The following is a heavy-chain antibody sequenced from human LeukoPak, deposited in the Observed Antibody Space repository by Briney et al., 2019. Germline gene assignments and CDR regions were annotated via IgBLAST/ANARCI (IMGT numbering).Heavy chain of an antibody. J-gene: IGHJ4*02. D-gene: IGHD6-19*01. CDR3: ARALNGYSSGWYLFDY. V-gene: IGHV4-59*01. CDR2: IYYSGST. CDR1: GGSISSYY. Sequence: SETLSLTCTVSGGSISSYYWSWIRQPPGKGLEWIGYIYYSGSTNYNPSLKSRVTISVDTSKNQFSLKLSSVTAADTAVYYCARALNGYSSGWYLFDYWGQGTLVTVSS.